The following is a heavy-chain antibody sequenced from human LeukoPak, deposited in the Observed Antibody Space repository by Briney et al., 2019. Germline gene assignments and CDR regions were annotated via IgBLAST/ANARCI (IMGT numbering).Heavy chain of an antibody. CDR3: AGSIAVAAQVFDY. J-gene: IGHJ4*02. CDR1: GGHISSYY. D-gene: IGHD6-19*01. CDR2: IYNSGST. V-gene: IGHV4-59*08. Sequence: SETLSLTCTVSGGHISSYYWSWIRQPPGKGLEWIGYIYNSGSTNYNPPLKNRVTISVDTSKNQFSLKLSFVTAADTAVYYCAGSIAVAAQVFDYWGQGTLVTVSS.